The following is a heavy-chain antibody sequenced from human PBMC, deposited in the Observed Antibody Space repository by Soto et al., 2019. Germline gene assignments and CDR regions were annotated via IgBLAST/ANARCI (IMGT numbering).Heavy chain of an antibody. D-gene: IGHD1-7*01. V-gene: IGHV3-30-3*01. CDR3: AREPRTAPRYNWNYWSYFDY. CDR1: GFTFSSYA. Sequence: HPGGSLRLSCAASGFTFSSYAMHWVRQAPGKGLEWVAVISYDGSNKYYADSVKGRFTISRDNSKNTLYLQMNSLRVEDTAVYYCAREPRTAPRYNWNYWSYFDYWGQGTLVTVSS. CDR2: ISYDGSNK. J-gene: IGHJ4*02.